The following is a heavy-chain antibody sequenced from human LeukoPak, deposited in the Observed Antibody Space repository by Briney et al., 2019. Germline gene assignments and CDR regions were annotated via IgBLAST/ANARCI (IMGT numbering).Heavy chain of an antibody. V-gene: IGHV3-73*01. CDR3: TSQYYYDSSGLDPADAFDI. Sequence: GGSLRLSCAASGFTFSGSAMHWVRQASGKGLEWVGRIRSKANSYATAYAASVKGRFTISRDDSKNTAYLQMNSLKTEDTAVYYCTSQYYYDSSGLDPADAFDIWGQGTMVTVSS. J-gene: IGHJ3*02. CDR2: IRSKANSYAT. D-gene: IGHD3-22*01. CDR1: GFTFSGSA.